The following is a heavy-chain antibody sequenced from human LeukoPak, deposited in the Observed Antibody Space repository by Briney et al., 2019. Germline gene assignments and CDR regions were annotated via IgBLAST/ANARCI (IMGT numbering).Heavy chain of an antibody. CDR3: ARESYYSSGYRLIDD. D-gene: IGHD3-22*01. Sequence: SEPLSLTCTVSGGSISSYYWSWIRQPPGKGLEWIGYIYYSGSTNYNPSLKSRVTISVDTSKNQFSLKLSSVTAADTAVYYCARESYYSSGYRLIDDWGQGTLVTVSS. V-gene: IGHV4-59*01. J-gene: IGHJ4*02. CDR1: GGSISSYY. CDR2: IYYSGST.